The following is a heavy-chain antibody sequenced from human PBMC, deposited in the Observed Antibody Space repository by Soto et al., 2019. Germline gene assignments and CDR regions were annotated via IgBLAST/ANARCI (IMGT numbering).Heavy chain of an antibody. CDR1: GGSISSGGYS. CDR3: ARGEGDYLYYFDY. J-gene: IGHJ4*02. D-gene: IGHD4-17*01. Sequence: SETLSLTCAVSGGSISSGGYSWSWIRQPPGKGLEWIGYIYHSGSTYYNPSLKSRVTISVDRSKNQFSLKLSSVTAADTAVYYCARGEGDYLYYFDYWGQGTLVTVSS. V-gene: IGHV4-30-2*01. CDR2: IYHSGST.